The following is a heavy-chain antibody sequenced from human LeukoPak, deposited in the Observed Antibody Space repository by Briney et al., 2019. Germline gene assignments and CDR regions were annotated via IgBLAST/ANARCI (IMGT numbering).Heavy chain of an antibody. CDR1: GYTFTGYY. D-gene: IGHD2-15*01. J-gene: IGHJ4*02. V-gene: IGHV1-2*02. CDR2: INPNSGGT. CDR3: ARERGLGGEYCSGGSCYSTRGPFDY. Sequence: ASVKVSCKASGYTFTGYYMHWVRQAPGQGLEWMGWINPNSGGTNYAQKLQGRVTMTTDTSTSTAYMELRSLRSDDTAVYYCARERGLGGEYCSGGSCYSTRGPFDYWGQGTLVTVSS.